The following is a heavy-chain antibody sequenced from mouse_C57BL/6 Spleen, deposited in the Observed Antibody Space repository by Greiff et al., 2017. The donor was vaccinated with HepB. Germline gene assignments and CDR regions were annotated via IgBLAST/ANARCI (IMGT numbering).Heavy chain of an antibody. J-gene: IGHJ2*01. CDR1: GYAFSSSW. Sequence: HQSGPELVKPGASVKISCKASGYAFSSSWMNWVKQRPGKGLEWIGRIYPGDGDTNYNGKFKGKATLTADKSSSTAYMQLSSLTSEDSAVYFCARDGDGYFDYWGQGTTLTVSS. V-gene: IGHV1-82*01. CDR2: IYPGDGDT. D-gene: IGHD2-3*01. CDR3: ARDGDGYFDY.